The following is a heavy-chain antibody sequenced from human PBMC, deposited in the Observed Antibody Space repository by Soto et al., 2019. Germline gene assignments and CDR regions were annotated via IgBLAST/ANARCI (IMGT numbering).Heavy chain of an antibody. D-gene: IGHD6-19*01. J-gene: IGHJ6*02. V-gene: IGHV4-59*01. Sequence: PSETLSLTCTVSGGSISSYYWSWIRQPPGKGLEWIGYIYYSGSTNYNPSLKSRVTISVDTSKNQFSLKLSSVTAADTAVYYCAKEAGSAYYGMDVWGQGTTVTVSS. CDR3: AKEAGSAYYGMDV. CDR1: GGSISSYY. CDR2: IYYSGST.